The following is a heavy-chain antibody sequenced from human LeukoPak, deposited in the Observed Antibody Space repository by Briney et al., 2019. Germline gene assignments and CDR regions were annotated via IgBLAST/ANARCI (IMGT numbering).Heavy chain of an antibody. CDR3: AREDYGDYAESFDY. CDR2: IGSSSTSI. V-gene: IGHV3-21*01. J-gene: IGHJ4*02. Sequence: PGGSLRLSCAGSGFTFSAHSMNWVRQAPGKGLEWVSSIGSSSTSIYYADSVKGRFTISRDNAKNSLFLQMNSLRVEDTAVYYCAREDYGDYAESFDYWGQGTLVTVSS. CDR1: GFTFSAHS. D-gene: IGHD4-17*01.